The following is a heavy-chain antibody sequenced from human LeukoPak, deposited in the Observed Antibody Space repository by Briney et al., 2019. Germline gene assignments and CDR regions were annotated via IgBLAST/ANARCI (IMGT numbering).Heavy chain of an antibody. J-gene: IGHJ4*02. Sequence: GGSLILSCAASGFTFSSYAMGWVRQAPGKGLEWVSGISGSGGSTDYADSVKGRFTISRDNSKNTLYLQMNSLRAEDTAVYYCAKDKIVGAIFRFDYWGQGTLVTVSS. D-gene: IGHD1-26*01. CDR3: AKDKIVGAIFRFDY. CDR1: GFTFSSYA. CDR2: ISGSGGST. V-gene: IGHV3-23*01.